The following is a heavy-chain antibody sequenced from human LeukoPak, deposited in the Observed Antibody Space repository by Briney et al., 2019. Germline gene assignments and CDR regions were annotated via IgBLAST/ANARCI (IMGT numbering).Heavy chain of an antibody. CDR2: ISYDGSNK. D-gene: IGHD6-19*01. CDR1: GFTFSSYG. Sequence: GSLRLSCAASGFTFSSYGMHWVRQAPGKGLEWVAVISYDGSNKYYADSVKGRFTISRDNSKNTLYLQMNSLRAEDTAVYYCAKDSSGWYATSDYYYYYGMDVWGQGTTVTVSS. V-gene: IGHV3-30*18. J-gene: IGHJ6*02. CDR3: AKDSSGWYATSDYYYYYGMDV.